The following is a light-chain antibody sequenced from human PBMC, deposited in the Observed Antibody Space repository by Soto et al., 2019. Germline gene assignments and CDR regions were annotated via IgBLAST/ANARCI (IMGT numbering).Light chain of an antibody. Sequence: EMVMTQSPSTLSVSPGERATLSCWASQSISSNLAWYQQKPGQAPRLLIYGASIRATGIPVRFSGSGSGTEFTLTISSLQSEDVAVYYCQHYNNWLTFGGGTKVDIK. CDR2: GAS. CDR1: QSISSN. V-gene: IGKV3-15*01. J-gene: IGKJ4*01. CDR3: QHYNNWLT.